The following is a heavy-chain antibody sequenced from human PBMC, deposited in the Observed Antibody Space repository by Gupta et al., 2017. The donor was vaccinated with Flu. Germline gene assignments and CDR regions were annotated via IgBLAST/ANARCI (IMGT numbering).Heavy chain of an antibody. CDR1: GFSFRNYG. CDR2: TSYDGNNK. CDR3: AKDWKWNFNNFGMNV. J-gene: IGHJ6*02. V-gene: IGHV3-30*18. D-gene: IGHD1-1*01. Sequence: QEQVVESGGGVVQPGRSLRLSCAASGFSFRNYGMHWVRQAPGKGLEWVAVTSYDGNNKYYADSVKGRFTISRDNSKNTLSLQMNNLRTEDTAVYYCAKDWKWNFNNFGMNVWGQGTTVTVSS.